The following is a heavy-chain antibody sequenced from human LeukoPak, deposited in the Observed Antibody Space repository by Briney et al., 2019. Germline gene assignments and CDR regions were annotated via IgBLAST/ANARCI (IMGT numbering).Heavy chain of an antibody. J-gene: IGHJ4*02. CDR1: GGSISGYY. V-gene: IGHV4-59*01. CDR2: IYYTGST. Sequence: SETLSLTCTVSGGSISGYYWSWIRQSPGKGLESLEYIYYTGSTNYNPSLKSRVTMSVDTSNNQFSLRLSSVTAADTAVYYCARAGRYSGSYPPGYWGQGTLVTVSS. D-gene: IGHD1-26*01. CDR3: ARAGRYSGSYPPGY.